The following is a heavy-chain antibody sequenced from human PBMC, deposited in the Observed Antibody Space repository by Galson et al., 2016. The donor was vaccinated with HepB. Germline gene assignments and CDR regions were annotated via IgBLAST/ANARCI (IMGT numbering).Heavy chain of an antibody. Sequence: SVKVSCKASGGTFSTYTITWVRQAPGQGLEWMGRIIPIVGVGNIALRFQGRVTITADKSTNTAYMELSSLRSEDTAVYFCARGGTYTNTSDHYMDVWGRGTTVTASS. CDR3: ARGGTYTNTSDHYMDV. CDR2: IIPIVGVG. J-gene: IGHJ6*03. CDR1: GGTFSTYT. V-gene: IGHV1-69*02. D-gene: IGHD3-16*01.